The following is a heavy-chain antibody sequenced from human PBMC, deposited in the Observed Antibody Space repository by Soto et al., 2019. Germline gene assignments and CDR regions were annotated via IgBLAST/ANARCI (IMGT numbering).Heavy chain of an antibody. Sequence: GASVKVSCKASGSGFISSGIQWVRQAHGQRLEWIGWIVVASGQTNYAQNFRGRVAITRDTSTATAYIELTGLTAEDTAVYFCSADRTDIGVGWWVWGQGTRATVSS. J-gene: IGHJ6*02. CDR1: GSGFISSG. CDR3: SADRTDIGVGWWV. CDR2: IVVASGQT. D-gene: IGHD2-15*01. V-gene: IGHV1-58*02.